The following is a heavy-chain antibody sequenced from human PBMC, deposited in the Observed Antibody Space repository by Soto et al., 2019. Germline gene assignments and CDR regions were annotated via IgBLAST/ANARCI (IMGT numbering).Heavy chain of an antibody. Sequence: SETLSLTCAVYGGSFSGYYWSWIRQPPGKGLEWIGEINHSGSTNYNPSLKSRVTISVDTSKNQFSQKLSSVTAADTAVYYCARGRGTTNYWGQGTLVTVSS. CDR2: INHSGST. D-gene: IGHD4-17*01. CDR1: GGSFSGYY. V-gene: IGHV4-34*01. J-gene: IGHJ4*02. CDR3: ARGRGTTNY.